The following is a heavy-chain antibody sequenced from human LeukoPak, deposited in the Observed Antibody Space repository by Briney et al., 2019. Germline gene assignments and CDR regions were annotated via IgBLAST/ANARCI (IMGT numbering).Heavy chain of an antibody. CDR2: TNEHGTII. CDR3: VVDLSGSADY. Sequence: QSGGSLRLSCAASGFTFSSFGMSRVRQAPGEGLVWVSRTNEHGTIINYADSVKGRFTISRDNAKNTLYLQMNSLRTEDSALYYCVVDLSGSADYWGQGTLVTVSS. V-gene: IGHV3-74*01. CDR1: GFTFSSFG. D-gene: IGHD3-10*01. J-gene: IGHJ4*02.